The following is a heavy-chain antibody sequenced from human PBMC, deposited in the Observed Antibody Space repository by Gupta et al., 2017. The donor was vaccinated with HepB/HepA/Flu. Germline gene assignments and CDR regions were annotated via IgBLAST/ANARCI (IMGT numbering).Heavy chain of an antibody. V-gene: IGHV4-59*01. J-gene: IGHJ4*02. CDR3: ARSLRFLEWSLDY. Sequence: QVQLQASGPGLVKPSETLSLTCTVSGGSISSYYWSWFRQPPGKGLEWIGYIYYSGSTNYNPSLKSRVTISVDTSKNQFSLKLSSVTAADTAVYYCARSLRFLEWSLDYWGQGTLVTVSS. CDR1: GGSISSYY. D-gene: IGHD3-3*01. CDR2: IYYSGST.